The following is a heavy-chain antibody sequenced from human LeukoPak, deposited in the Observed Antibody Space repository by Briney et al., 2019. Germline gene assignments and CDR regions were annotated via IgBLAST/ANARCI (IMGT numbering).Heavy chain of an antibody. Sequence: WASVKVSCKASGYTFTGYYMHWVRQAPGQGLEWMGWINPNSGGTNYAQKFQGRVTMTRDTSISTAYMELSRLRSDDTAVYYCARDIHSIAARLNYYYYMDVWGKGTTVTVSS. CDR2: INPNSGGT. CDR1: GYTFTGYY. CDR3: ARDIHSIAARLNYYYYMDV. V-gene: IGHV1-2*02. J-gene: IGHJ6*03. D-gene: IGHD6-6*01.